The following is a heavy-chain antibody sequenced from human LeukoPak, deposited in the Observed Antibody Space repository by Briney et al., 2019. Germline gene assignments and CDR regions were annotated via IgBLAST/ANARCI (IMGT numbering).Heavy chain of an antibody. CDR1: GGSFSGYY. CDR2: INHSGST. V-gene: IGHV4-34*01. Sequence: PSETLSLTCAVYGGSFSGYYWSWIRQPPGKGLEWIGEINHSGSTNYNPSLKSRVTISVDTSKNQFSLKLSSVTAEDTAVYYCARDLIPSSIAARLYYYYGMDVWGQGTTVTVSS. CDR3: ARDLIPSSIAARLYYYYGMDV. D-gene: IGHD6-6*01. J-gene: IGHJ6*02.